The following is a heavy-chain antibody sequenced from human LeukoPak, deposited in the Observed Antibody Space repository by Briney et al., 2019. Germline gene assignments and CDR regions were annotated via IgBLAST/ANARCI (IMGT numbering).Heavy chain of an antibody. J-gene: IGHJ4*02. D-gene: IGHD6-19*01. CDR2: ITPNSGDT. CDR3: ARGYSSGWYGYY. Sequence: ASVKVSCRASGYTFTGYYIHWVRQAPGQGLEWMGWITPNSGDTNYAQKFQGRVTMTSDTSISTAYMELSRLTSDDTAVNYCARGYSSGWYGYYWGQGTLVTVSS. CDR1: GYTFTGYY. V-gene: IGHV1-2*02.